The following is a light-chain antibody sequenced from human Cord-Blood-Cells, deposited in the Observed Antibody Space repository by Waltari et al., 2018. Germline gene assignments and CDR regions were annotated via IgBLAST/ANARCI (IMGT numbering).Light chain of an antibody. CDR3: QAWDSSTFYV. CDR2: QDS. Sequence: SYELTQPPSVSASPGQTASIPCSGDKLGDKYACWYQQKPGQSHLLVTYQDSKRPSGIPERFSGSNSGNTATLTISGTQAMDEADYYCQAWDSSTFYVFGTGTKVTVL. V-gene: IGLV3-1*01. CDR1: KLGDKY. J-gene: IGLJ1*01.